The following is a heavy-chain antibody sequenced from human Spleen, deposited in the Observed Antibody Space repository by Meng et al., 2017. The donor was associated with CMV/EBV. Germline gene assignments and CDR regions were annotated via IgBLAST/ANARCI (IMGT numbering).Heavy chain of an antibody. CDR3: ARERLYCGGDCSTFFNY. D-gene: IGHD2-21*01. CDR2: IYHIGSA. CDR1: DGSISSDDFY. V-gene: IGHV4-30-4*01. Sequence: LRLSCTVSDGSISSDDFYWGWVRQPPGKGLEWIGHIYHIGSAHDSPSLKGRVSLSVDTSKNQFSLKLSSVTAADTAVYYCARERLYCGGDCSTFFNYWGQGTLVTVSS. J-gene: IGHJ4*02.